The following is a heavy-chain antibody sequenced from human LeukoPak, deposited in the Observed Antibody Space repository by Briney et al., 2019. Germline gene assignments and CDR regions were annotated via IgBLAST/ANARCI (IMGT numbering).Heavy chain of an antibody. D-gene: IGHD3-3*01. V-gene: IGHV3-48*03. CDR2: ISSSGSTI. CDR1: GFTFSSYE. J-gene: IGHJ6*03. CDR3: ARDGSYYDFWSGYMDV. Sequence: GGSRRLSCAASGFTFSSYEMNWVGQAPGRGLKGVSYISSSGSTIYYADSVKGRFTISRDNAKNSLYLQMNSLRAEDTALYYCARDGSYYDFWSGYMDVWGKGTTVTVSS.